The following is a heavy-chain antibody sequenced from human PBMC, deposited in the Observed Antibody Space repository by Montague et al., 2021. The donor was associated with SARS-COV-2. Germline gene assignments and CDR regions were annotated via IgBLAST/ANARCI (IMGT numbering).Heavy chain of an antibody. V-gene: IGHV4-59*01. Sequence: SETLSLTCTVSGGSISSYYWNWIRQPPGKGLEWIGYIYYSGRTNYNPSLKSRVTISVDTSKNQFSLKLSSVTAADTAVYYCARGGGSGYRYYCDYWGQGSLVTVSS. CDR3: ARGGGSGYRYYCDY. D-gene: IGHD3-22*01. CDR2: IYYSGRT. J-gene: IGHJ4*02. CDR1: GGSISSYY.